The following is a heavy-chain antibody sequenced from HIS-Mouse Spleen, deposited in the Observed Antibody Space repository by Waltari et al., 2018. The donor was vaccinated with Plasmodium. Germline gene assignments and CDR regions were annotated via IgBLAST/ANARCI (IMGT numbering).Heavy chain of an antibody. D-gene: IGHD6-13*01. V-gene: IGHV3-74*01. CDR3: ARTIAVVATGDAFDI. J-gene: IGHJ3*02. CDR2: INSDGSST. Sequence: EVQLVESGGGLVQPGGSLGLPCAASGFPFSSNWQPWVRQAPGKGLVLVSRINSDGSSTRYADSVKGRFTISRDNAKNTLYLQMNSLRAEDTAVYYCARTIAVVATGDAFDIWGQGTMVTVSS. CDR1: GFPFSSNW.